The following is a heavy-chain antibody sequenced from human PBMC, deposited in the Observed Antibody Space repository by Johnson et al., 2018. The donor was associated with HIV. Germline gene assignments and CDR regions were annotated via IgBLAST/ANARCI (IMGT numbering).Heavy chain of an antibody. J-gene: IGHJ3*02. CDR3: AKDVDSSRWWRAFDM. Sequence: QMLLVESGGGVVQPGRSLRLSCAASGFTFSDYYMSWIRQAPGKGLEWVAVISYDGSNQYCADSVKVRFTISRDNSNKTVYLQMNSLGPEDTAVYYCAKDVDSSRWWRAFDMWGQGTIVSVSS. V-gene: IGHV3-30*18. D-gene: IGHD6-13*01. CDR2: ISYDGSNQ. CDR1: GFTFSDYY.